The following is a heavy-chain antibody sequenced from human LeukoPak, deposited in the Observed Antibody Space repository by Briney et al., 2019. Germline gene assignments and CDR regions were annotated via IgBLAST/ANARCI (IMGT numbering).Heavy chain of an antibody. CDR1: GGSISSYY. CDR3: AREPRYYDILTGYYSTPFDY. D-gene: IGHD3-9*01. V-gene: IGHV4-59*01. J-gene: IGHJ4*02. Sequence: SETLSLTCTVSGGSISSYYWSWIRQPPGKGLEWIGYIYYSGSTNYNPSLKSRVTISVDTSKNQFSLKLSSVTAADTAVYYCAREPRYYDILTGYYSTPFDYWGQGTLVTVSS. CDR2: IYYSGST.